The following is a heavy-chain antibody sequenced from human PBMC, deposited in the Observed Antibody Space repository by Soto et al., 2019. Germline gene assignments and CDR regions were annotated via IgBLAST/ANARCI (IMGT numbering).Heavy chain of an antibody. CDR1: GDSVSSNSAA. V-gene: IGHV6-1*01. Sequence: SQTLSITCAISGDSVSSNSAAWNWIRQSPSRGLEWLGRTYYRSKWYNDYAVSVKSRITINPDTSKNQFSLQLNSVTPEDTAVYYCARDFPSEPEGTADDAFDIWGQGTMVTVSS. D-gene: IGHD1-1*01. CDR3: ARDFPSEPEGTADDAFDI. CDR2: TYYRSKWYN. J-gene: IGHJ3*02.